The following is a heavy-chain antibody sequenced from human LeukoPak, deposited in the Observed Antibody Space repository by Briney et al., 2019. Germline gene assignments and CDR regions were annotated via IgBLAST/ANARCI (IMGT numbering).Heavy chain of an antibody. D-gene: IGHD1-14*01. CDR1: GGSLSGHY. CDR3: ARTTNGPDGASDI. CDR2: INHSGST. V-gene: IGHV4-34*01. J-gene: IGHJ3*02. Sequence: SETLSLTCAVYGGSLSGHYWNWIRQPPGKGLEWIGEINHSGSTKNNPSLESRVTISVDTSKNQFSLRLNSVTAADTAVYYCARTTNGPDGASDIWGQGTMVTVSS.